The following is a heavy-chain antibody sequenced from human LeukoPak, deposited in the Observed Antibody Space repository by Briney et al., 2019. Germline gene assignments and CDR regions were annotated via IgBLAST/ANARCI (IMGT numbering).Heavy chain of an antibody. D-gene: IGHD5-24*01. Sequence: PGGSLRLSCVVSGFTFSDYAMSWVREAPGKGREWVSAISGGGTPTFYADSVKGRFITSRDNSKNTLYLQMNSLRGEDTAVYYCARDLDDYNDFPPIFQYWGQGTQVIVSS. CDR2: ISGGGTPT. V-gene: IGHV3-23*01. CDR1: GFTFSDYA. J-gene: IGHJ1*01. CDR3: ARDLDDYNDFPPIFQY.